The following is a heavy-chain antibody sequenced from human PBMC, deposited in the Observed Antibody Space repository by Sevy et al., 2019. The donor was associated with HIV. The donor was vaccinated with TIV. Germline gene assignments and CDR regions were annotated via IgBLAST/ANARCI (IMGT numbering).Heavy chain of an antibody. D-gene: IGHD3-9*01. J-gene: IGHJ6*02. V-gene: IGHV3-30*18. CDR3: SKDFTGYNGMDV. CDR2: ISYHGRNK. Sequence: GGCLRLSCAASGFTFSTHGMHWVRQAPGKGLEWMAVISYHGRNKFYGDSVEGRFTISRDNSKKMLYLQMNSLRTEDLGVYYCSKDFTGYNGMDVWGQGTMVTVSS. CDR1: GFTFSTHG.